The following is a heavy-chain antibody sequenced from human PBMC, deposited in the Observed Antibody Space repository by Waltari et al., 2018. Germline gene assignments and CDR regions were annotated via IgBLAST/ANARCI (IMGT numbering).Heavy chain of an antibody. J-gene: IGHJ3*02. Sequence: EVQLIQSGAEVKKPGATVKISCKASAHTFTDYYIHWVQQAPGKGLVWMGLIDPEDGETVYAENFQGRVTITADRSTDTVYMELSSVGSEDTAVYYCSTRSFGVVNAFDIWGQGTMVIVSS. V-gene: IGHV1-69-2*01. CDR2: IDPEDGET. CDR3: STRSFGVVNAFDI. D-gene: IGHD3-3*01. CDR1: AHTFTDYY.